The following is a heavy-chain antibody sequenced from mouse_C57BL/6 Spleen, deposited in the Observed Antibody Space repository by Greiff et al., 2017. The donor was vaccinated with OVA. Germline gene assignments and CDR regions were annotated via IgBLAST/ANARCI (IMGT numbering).Heavy chain of an antibody. V-gene: IGHV10-1*01. Sequence: EVKLMESGGGLVQPKGSLKLSCAASGFSFNTYAMNWVRQAPGKGLEWVARIRSKSNNYATYYADSVKDRFTISRDDSESMLYLQMINLKTEDTAMYYCVRQDYYGSTQYYFDYWGQGTTLTVSS. D-gene: IGHD1-1*01. J-gene: IGHJ2*01. CDR3: VRQDYYGSTQYYFDY. CDR2: IRSKSNNYAT. CDR1: GFSFNTYA.